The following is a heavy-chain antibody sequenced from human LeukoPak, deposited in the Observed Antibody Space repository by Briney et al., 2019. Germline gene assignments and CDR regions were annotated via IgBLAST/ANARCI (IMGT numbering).Heavy chain of an antibody. Sequence: GGSLRLSCAASGVTFSSDAMSWGCEAPGGGVGWSSTVSASGDSTSYADSVKARFTISRDNSKNALYLQVNSLRADDAPLYYCAKSHYYGSGSIDYWGQGTLVPVSS. CDR3: AKSHYYGSGSIDY. V-gene: IGHV3-23*01. D-gene: IGHD3-10*01. CDR2: VSASGDST. J-gene: IGHJ4*02. CDR1: GVTFSSDA.